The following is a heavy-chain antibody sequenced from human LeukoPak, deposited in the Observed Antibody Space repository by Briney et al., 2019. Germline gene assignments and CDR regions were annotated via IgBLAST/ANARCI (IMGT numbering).Heavy chain of an antibody. CDR3: ARDPTATIRFGC. CDR1: GFTVSSNY. V-gene: IGHV3-53*01. D-gene: IGHD5-24*01. CDR2: IYSGGST. J-gene: IGHJ4*02. Sequence: GGSLRLSCAASGFTVSSNYMSWVRQAPGKGLEWVSVIYSGGSTYYADSVKGRFTISRDNSENTLYLQMNSLRAEDTAVYYCARDPTATIRFGCWGQGTLVTVSS.